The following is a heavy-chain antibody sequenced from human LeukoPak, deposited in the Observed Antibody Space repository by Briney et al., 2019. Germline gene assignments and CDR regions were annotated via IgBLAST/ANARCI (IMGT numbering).Heavy chain of an antibody. V-gene: IGHV1-69*13. D-gene: IGHD5-12*01. Sequence: ASVKVSCKASGGTFSSYAISWVRQAPGQGLEWMGGIIPIFGTANYAQKFQGRVTITADESTSTAYMELSSLRSEDTAVYYCARDRYSGYDSGYYYYGMDVWGQGTTVTVS. CDR3: ARDRYSGYDSGYYYYGMDV. CDR2: IIPIFGTA. CDR1: GGTFSSYA. J-gene: IGHJ6*02.